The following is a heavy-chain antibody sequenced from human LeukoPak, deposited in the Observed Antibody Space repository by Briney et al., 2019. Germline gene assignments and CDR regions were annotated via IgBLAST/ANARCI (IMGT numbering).Heavy chain of an antibody. D-gene: IGHD3-10*01. J-gene: IGHJ4*02. CDR3: AKERDSVLLWFGEYQPYYFDY. V-gene: IGHV3-23*01. Sequence: GGSLRLSCAASGFTFSSYAMSWVRQAPGKGLEWASAISGSGGSTYYADSVKGRLTISRDNSKNTLYLQMNSLRAEDTAVYYCAKERDSVLLWFGEYQPYYFDYWGQGTLVTVSS. CDR1: GFTFSSYA. CDR2: ISGSGGST.